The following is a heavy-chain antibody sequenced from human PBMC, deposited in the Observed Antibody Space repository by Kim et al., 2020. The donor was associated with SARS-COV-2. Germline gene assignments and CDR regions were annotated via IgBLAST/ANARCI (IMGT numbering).Heavy chain of an antibody. CDR2: ISYDGSNK. CDR1: GFTFSSYG. CDR3: ARDVGEYYYDSSGYLDY. Sequence: SLRLSCAASGFTFSSYGMHWVRQAPGKGLEWVAVISYDGSNKYYADSVKGRFTISRDNSKNTLYLQMNSLRAEDTAVYYCARDVGEYYYDSSGYLDYWG. D-gene: IGHD3-22*01. V-gene: IGHV3-33*05. J-gene: IGHJ4*01.